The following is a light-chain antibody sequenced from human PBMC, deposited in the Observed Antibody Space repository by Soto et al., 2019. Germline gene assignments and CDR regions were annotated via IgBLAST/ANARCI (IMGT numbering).Light chain of an antibody. Sequence: QPASVSRSPVQPITISSTPTSSAVGGYTSVSWYQQPPHKAPKLVIFHVSNRPLEVSMRFSGSKSGNTGSRTISALQPEDEADYYWLSYTSSTTYGFGAGSKVSV. J-gene: IGLJ1*01. CDR1: SSAVGGYTS. V-gene: IGLV2-14*01. CDR3: LSYTSSTTYG. CDR2: HVS.